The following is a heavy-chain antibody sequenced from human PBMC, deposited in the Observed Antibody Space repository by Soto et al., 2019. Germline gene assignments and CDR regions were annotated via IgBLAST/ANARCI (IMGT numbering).Heavy chain of an antibody. CDR2: INHSGST. D-gene: IGHD3-10*01. V-gene: IGHV4-34*01. CDR3: AKITMVRGVVY. CDR1: GGSFSGYY. J-gene: IGHJ4*02. Sequence: QVQLQQWGAGLLKPSETLSLTCAVYGGSFSGYYWSWIRQPPGKGLEWIGEINHSGSTNYNPSLKSRVTISVDTSKNQFSLKLSSVTAADTAVYYCAKITMVRGVVYWGQGTLVTVCS.